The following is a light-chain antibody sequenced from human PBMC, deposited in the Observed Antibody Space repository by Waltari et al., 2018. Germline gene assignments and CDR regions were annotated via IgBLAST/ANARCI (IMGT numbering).Light chain of an antibody. J-gene: IGLJ2*01. V-gene: IGLV1-44*01. CDR3: VAWDDSLNGHVV. Sequence: QSVLTQPPSASGTPGQRVTIPCSGSSSNIGSNVVNWYQQLPGSAPKLLIQSNNQGPSGVPDRFSGSKSGTSASLAISGRQSADEADYYCVAWDDSLNGHVVFGGGTKLTVL. CDR1: SSNIGSNV. CDR2: SNN.